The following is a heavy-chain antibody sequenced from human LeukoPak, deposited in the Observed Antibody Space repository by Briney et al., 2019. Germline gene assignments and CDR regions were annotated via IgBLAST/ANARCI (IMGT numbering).Heavy chain of an antibody. J-gene: IGHJ6*03. CDR1: GFTFSSYE. D-gene: IGHD3-3*01. Sequence: GGSLRLSCAASGFTFSSYEMNWVRQAPGKGLEWVSYISSSGSTIYYADSVEGRFTISRDNAKNSLYLQMNSLRAEDTAVYYCAREAYYDFWAGGYYYYYMDVWGKGTTVTVSS. CDR2: ISSSGSTI. CDR3: AREAYYDFWAGGYYYYYMDV. V-gene: IGHV3-48*03.